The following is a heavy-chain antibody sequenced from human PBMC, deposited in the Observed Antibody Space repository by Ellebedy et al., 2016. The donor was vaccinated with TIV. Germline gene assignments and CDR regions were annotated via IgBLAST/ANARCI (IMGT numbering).Heavy chain of an antibody. J-gene: IGHJ4*02. D-gene: IGHD4-23*01. Sequence: GGSLRLSXAASGFTFSSYWMSWVRQAPGKGLEWVANIKEDGSEKYYVDSVKGRFTISRDNAKNSVYLQMNTLRAEDTALYYCAKDILRWAFDYWGQGTLVTVSS. CDR1: GFTFSSYW. V-gene: IGHV3-7*03. CDR3: AKDILRWAFDY. CDR2: IKEDGSEK.